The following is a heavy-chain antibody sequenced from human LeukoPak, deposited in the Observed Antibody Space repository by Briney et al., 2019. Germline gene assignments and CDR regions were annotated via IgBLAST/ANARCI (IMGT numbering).Heavy chain of an antibody. Sequence: SETLSLTCTVSAGSISNYYWNWIRQRPGEGLEWVSHISYSGGTKYNPSLQSVLTILIDTSKNQSSQNLSSLTAEDTAIYYCARRVIMSAAGDPDTWLDPWGQGILVTVSS. D-gene: IGHD2-21*02. CDR3: ARRVIMSAAGDPDTWLDP. J-gene: IGHJ5*02. CDR1: AGSISNYY. CDR2: ISYSGGT. V-gene: IGHV4-59*08.